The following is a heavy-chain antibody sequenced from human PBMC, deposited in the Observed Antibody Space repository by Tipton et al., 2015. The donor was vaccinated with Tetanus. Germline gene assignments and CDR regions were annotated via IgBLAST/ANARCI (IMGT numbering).Heavy chain of an antibody. J-gene: IGHJ4*02. D-gene: IGHD3-22*01. CDR2: ISSSSSTI. CDR1: GFTFSSYS. Sequence: SLRLSCAASGFTFSSYSMNWVRQAPGKGLEWVSYISSSSSTIYYADSVKGRFTISRDNAKNSLYLQMNSLRAEDTAVYYCAKGLIMGYDSSGYCDYWGQGTLVTVSS. V-gene: IGHV3-48*01. CDR3: AKGLIMGYDSSGYCDY.